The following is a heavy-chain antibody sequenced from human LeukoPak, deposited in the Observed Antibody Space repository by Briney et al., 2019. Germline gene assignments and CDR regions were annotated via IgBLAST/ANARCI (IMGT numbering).Heavy chain of an antibody. V-gene: IGHV3-21*01. CDR2: ISGSSSYI. D-gene: IGHD1-26*01. Sequence: GGSLRLSCAASGFTFSSYSMNWVRQAPGKGLEWVSSISGSSSYIYYADSVKGRFTISRDNAKNSLYVQMNSLRAEDTAVYYCARGGESGSYDYWGQGTLVTVSS. CDR3: ARGGESGSYDY. J-gene: IGHJ4*02. CDR1: GFTFSSYS.